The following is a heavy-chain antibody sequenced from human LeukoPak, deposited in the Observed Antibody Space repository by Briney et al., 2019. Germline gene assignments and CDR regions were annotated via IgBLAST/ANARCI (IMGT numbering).Heavy chain of an antibody. V-gene: IGHV3-33*01. CDR2: IWYDGSNK. CDR3: ARTREQWQVLDY. CDR1: GFTFSSYG. Sequence: GGSLRLSCAASGFTFSSYGMHWVRQAPGKGLEWVAVIWYDGSNKYYADSVKGRFTISRDNSKNMVYLQMNSPRAEDTAVYYCARTREQWQVLDYWGQGTLVTVSS. D-gene: IGHD6-19*01. J-gene: IGHJ4*02.